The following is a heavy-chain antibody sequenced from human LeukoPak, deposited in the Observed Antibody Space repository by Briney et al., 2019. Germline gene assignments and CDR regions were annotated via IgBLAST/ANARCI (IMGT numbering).Heavy chain of an antibody. CDR2: IWYDGSNK. CDR3: ARESIAAAGPPYGLDV. Sequence: GGSLRLSCAASGFSFSSYALNWVRQAPGKGLEWVAVIWYDGSNKYYADSVKGRFTISRDNSKNTLYLQMNSLRAEDTAVYYCARESIAAAGPPYGLDVWGQGTTVTVSS. CDR1: GFSFSSYA. D-gene: IGHD6-13*01. J-gene: IGHJ6*02. V-gene: IGHV3-33*01.